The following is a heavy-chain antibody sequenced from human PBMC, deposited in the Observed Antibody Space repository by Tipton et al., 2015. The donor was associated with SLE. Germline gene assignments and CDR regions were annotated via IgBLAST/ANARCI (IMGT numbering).Heavy chain of an antibody. D-gene: IGHD6-13*01. CDR1: GGSISSSSYY. V-gene: IGHV4-39*07. J-gene: IGHJ4*02. Sequence: PGLVKPSETLSLTCTVSGGSISSSSYYWGWIRQPPGKGLEWIGSIYYSGSTYYNPSLKSRVTISVDTSKNQFSLKLSSVTAADTAVYYCARSPSSSSWYVWFDYWGQGTLVTVSS. CDR2: IYYSGST. CDR3: ARSPSSSSWYVWFDY.